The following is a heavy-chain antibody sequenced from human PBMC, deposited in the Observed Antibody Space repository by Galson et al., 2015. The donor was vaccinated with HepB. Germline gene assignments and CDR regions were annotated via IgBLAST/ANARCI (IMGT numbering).Heavy chain of an antibody. CDR1: GYTFTGYY. D-gene: IGHD2-15*01. CDR2: INPNSGGT. Sequence: SVKVSCKASGYTFTGYYMHWVRQAPGQGLEWMGWINPNSGGTNYAQKFQGRVTMTRDTSISTAYMELSRLRSDDTAVYYCARVMRVAVTGDFDYWGQGTLVTVSS. V-gene: IGHV1-2*02. CDR3: ARVMRVAVTGDFDY. J-gene: IGHJ4*02.